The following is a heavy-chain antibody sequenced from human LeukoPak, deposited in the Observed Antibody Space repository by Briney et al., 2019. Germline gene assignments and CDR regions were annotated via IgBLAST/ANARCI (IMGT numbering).Heavy chain of an antibody. J-gene: IGHJ3*02. CDR2: IYYSGST. Sequence: SETLSLTCTVSGGSISSSSYYWGWTRQPPGKGLEWIGSIYYSGSTYYNPSLKSRVTISVDTSKNQFSLKLSSVTAADTAVYYCARRSHLPAAMQEHAFDIWGQGTMVTVSS. V-gene: IGHV4-39*01. D-gene: IGHD2-2*01. CDR3: ARRSHLPAAMQEHAFDI. CDR1: GGSISSSSYY.